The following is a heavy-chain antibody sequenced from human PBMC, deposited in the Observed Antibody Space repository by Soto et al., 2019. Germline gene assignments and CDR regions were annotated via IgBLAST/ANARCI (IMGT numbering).Heavy chain of an antibody. CDR1: GCSIFSNY. J-gene: IGHJ5*02. Sequence: SETLSLTCIVSGCSIFSNYWSWIRQSPGKGLEWIGYIYYGGSTNYNPSLKSRVTISLDTSKNEFSLKLTSVTAADTAVYYCAAFTSSPGGVLFAPWGQGTLVTVSS. CDR3: AAFTSSPGGVLFAP. V-gene: IGHV4-59*08. CDR2: IYYGGST. D-gene: IGHD2-2*01.